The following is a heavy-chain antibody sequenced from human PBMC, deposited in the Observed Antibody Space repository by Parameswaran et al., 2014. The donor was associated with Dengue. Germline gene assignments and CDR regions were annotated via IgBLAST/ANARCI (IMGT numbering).Heavy chain of an antibody. CDR2: IYYSGST. Sequence: PGKGLEWIGYIYYSGSTYYNPSLKSRVTISVDTSKNQFSLKLSSVTAADTAVYYCARETVTRSIDAFDIWGQGTMVTVSS. CDR3: ARETVTRSIDAFDI. V-gene: IGHV4-30-4*01. D-gene: IGHD4-11*01. J-gene: IGHJ3*02.